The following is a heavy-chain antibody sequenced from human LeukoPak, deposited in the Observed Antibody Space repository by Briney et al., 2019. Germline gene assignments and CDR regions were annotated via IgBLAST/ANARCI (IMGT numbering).Heavy chain of an antibody. D-gene: IGHD1-26*01. Sequence: GASVKVSCKASGYTFTSYGISWVRQAPGQGLEWMGIFNPSGGSTSYAQKFQGRVTMTRDTSTSTVYMELSSLRSEDTAVYYCAREAGSGSYHPPLGYWGQGTLVTVSS. J-gene: IGHJ4*02. CDR3: AREAGSGSYHPPLGY. V-gene: IGHV1-46*01. CDR1: GYTFTSYG. CDR2: FNPSGGST.